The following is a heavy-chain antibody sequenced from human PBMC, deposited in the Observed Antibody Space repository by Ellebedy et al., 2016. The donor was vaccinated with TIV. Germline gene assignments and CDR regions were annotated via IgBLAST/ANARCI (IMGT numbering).Heavy chain of an antibody. CDR1: GFNFRSYW. CDR3: ARRGSYGDYAVQVNSWLDR. V-gene: IGHV3-7*01. J-gene: IGHJ5*02. CDR2: IRQEGDEI. Sequence: PGGSLRLSCAASGFNFRSYWMAWVRQAPGKGLEWVAKIRQEGDEIYYVDSVKGRFTISRDNAKNSLYLQMDSLRAEDTAVYYCARRGSYGDYAVQVNSWLDRWGQGTLVTVSS. D-gene: IGHD4-17*01.